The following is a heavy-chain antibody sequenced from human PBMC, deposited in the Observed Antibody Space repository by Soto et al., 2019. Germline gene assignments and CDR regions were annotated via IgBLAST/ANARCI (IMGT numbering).Heavy chain of an antibody. J-gene: IGHJ6*02. CDR2: IDPSDSYT. CDR1: GYSFTSYW. V-gene: IGHV5-10-1*01. CDR3: ARQEGDYYSYGMDV. Sequence: GESLKIACKGSGYSFTSYWISWVRQMPGKGLEWMGRIDPSDSYTNYSPSFQGHVTISADKSISTAYLQWSSLKASDTAMYYCARQEGDYYSYGMDVWGQGTTVTVSS.